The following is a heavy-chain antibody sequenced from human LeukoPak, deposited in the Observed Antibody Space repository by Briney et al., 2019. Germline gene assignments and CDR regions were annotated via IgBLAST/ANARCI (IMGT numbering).Heavy chain of an antibody. J-gene: IGHJ4*02. V-gene: IGHV3-23*01. D-gene: IGHD3-9*01. CDR1: GFTFSSYA. CDR3: ARDLFDILTGPTLFFDY. Sequence: GGSLRLSCAASGFTFSSYAMSWVRQPPGKGLEWVSAISGSGGSTYYADSVKGRFTISRDNSKNTLYLQMNSLRAEDTAVYYCARDLFDILTGPTLFFDYWGQGTLVTVSS. CDR2: ISGSGGST.